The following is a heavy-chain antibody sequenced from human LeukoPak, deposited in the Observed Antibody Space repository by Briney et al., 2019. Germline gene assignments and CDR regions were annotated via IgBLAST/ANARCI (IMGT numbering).Heavy chain of an antibody. CDR2: IYYIGGT. D-gene: IGHD3-22*01. CDR1: GGSISSYY. J-gene: IGHJ4*02. CDR3: ARHRVDYYDSSGYFSALFDY. Sequence: PSETLSLTCTVSGGSISSYYWSWIRQPPGKGLEWIGYIYYIGGTNYNPSLKSRVTISVDTSKNQFSLKLSSVTAADTAVYYCARHRVDYYDSSGYFSALFDYWGQGTLVTVSS. V-gene: IGHV4-59*01.